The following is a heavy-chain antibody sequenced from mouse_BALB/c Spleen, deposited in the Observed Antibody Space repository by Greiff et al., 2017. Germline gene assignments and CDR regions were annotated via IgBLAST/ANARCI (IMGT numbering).Heavy chain of an antibody. CDR2: ISSGSSTI. CDR3: ASGGYDGAWFAY. Sequence: EVQVVESGGGLVQPGGSRKLSCAASGFTFSSFGMHWVRQAPEKGLEWVAYISSGSSTIYYADTVKGRFTISRDNPKNTLFLQMTSLRSEDTAMYYCASGGYDGAWFAYWGQGTLVTVSA. D-gene: IGHD2-2*01. V-gene: IGHV5-17*02. CDR1: GFTFSSFG. J-gene: IGHJ3*01.